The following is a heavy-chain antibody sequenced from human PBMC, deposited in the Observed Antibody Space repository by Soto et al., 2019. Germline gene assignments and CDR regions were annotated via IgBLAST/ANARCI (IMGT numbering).Heavy chain of an antibody. V-gene: IGHV1-3*01. CDR2: INAGNGNT. J-gene: IGHJ6*03. D-gene: IGHD4-17*01. CDR1: GYTFTSYA. Sequence: GASVKVSCKASGYTFTSYAMHWVRQAPGQRLEWMGWINAGNGNTKYSQKFQGRVTITRDTSASTAYMELSSLRSEDTAVYYCARSFFTVTTSYYYYMDVWGKGTTVTVSS. CDR3: ARSFFTVTTSYYYYMDV.